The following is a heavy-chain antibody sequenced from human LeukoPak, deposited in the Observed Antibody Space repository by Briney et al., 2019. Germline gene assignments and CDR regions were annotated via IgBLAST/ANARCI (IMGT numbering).Heavy chain of an antibody. V-gene: IGHV1-46*01. Sequence: ASVKVSCKASGYTFIRYYTHWVRQAPGQGLEWMGIINPSGGSTSYAQKFQGRVTMTRDTFTSTVYMELSGLRSEDTAVYYCARGGYGDRTDYWGQGTLVSASS. CDR3: ARGGYGDRTDY. J-gene: IGHJ4*02. CDR2: INPSGGST. D-gene: IGHD4-17*01. CDR1: GYTFIRYY.